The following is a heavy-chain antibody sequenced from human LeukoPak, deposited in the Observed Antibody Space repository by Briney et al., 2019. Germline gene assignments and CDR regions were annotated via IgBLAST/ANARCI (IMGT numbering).Heavy chain of an antibody. Sequence: GGSLRLFCAASGFTVSTNYMGWVRQAPGKGLEWVSVIYDSGATYYADSVKGRLTISRDISKNTLYLQMNSLRPEDTAVYYCAFARAGILAAAFDYWGQGTLVTVSS. D-gene: IGHD6-13*01. CDR3: AFARAGILAAAFDY. CDR2: IYDSGAT. V-gene: IGHV3-53*01. J-gene: IGHJ4*02. CDR1: GFTVSTNY.